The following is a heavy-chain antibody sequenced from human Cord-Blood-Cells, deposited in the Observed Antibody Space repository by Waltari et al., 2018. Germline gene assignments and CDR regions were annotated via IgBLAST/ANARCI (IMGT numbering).Heavy chain of an antibody. J-gene: IGHJ4*02. Sequence: QVQLVQSGAGVQKPGSSVKVSCKASGGHFRSYVHSWVRQAPGQGREWMGGIIPIFGTANYAQKFQGRVTITADESTSTAYMELSSLRSEDTAVYYCARDSGSGVYWGQGTLVTVSS. CDR3: ARDSGSGVY. CDR1: GGHFRSYV. V-gene: IGHV1-69*01. D-gene: IGHD3-10*01. CDR2: IIPIFGTA.